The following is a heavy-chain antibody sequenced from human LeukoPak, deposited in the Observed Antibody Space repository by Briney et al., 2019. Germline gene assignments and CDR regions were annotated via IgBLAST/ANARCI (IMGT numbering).Heavy chain of an antibody. CDR3: ARDVPRCGERYYYDSPPRSCAFDI. CDR2: IYTSGST. J-gene: IGHJ3*02. V-gene: IGHV4-4*07. D-gene: IGHD3-22*01. CDR1: GGSISSYY. Sequence: SETLSLTCTVSGGSISSYYWSWIRQPAGKGLEWIGRIYTSGSTNYNPSLKSRVTMSVDTSKNQFSLKLSSVTAADTAVYYCARDVPRCGERYYYDSPPRSCAFDIWGQGTMVTVSS.